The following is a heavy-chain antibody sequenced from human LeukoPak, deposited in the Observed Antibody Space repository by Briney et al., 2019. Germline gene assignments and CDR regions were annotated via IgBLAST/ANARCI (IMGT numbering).Heavy chain of an antibody. V-gene: IGHV4-4*09. CDR2: ISTSGST. D-gene: IGHD5-12*01. J-gene: IGHJ4*02. CDR1: GGSISSYY. CDR3: ARVDLRAAFFDY. Sequence: PSETLSLTCTVSGGSISSYYGSWIRQPPGKGKEWIGYISTSGSTNSNPSLKSRVTISVDTSKNQFSLNLSSVTAADTAVYYCARVDLRAAFFDYWGQGTLVTVSS.